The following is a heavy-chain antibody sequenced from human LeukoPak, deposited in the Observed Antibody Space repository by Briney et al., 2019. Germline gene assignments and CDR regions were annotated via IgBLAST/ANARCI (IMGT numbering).Heavy chain of an antibody. CDR1: GFTFSSYG. CDR3: ARENSGWEHFDY. D-gene: IGHD6-19*01. J-gene: IGHJ4*02. V-gene: IGHV3-33*01. Sequence: PGGSLRLSCAASGFTFSSYGMHWVRQAPGKGLEWVAVIWYDGSNKYYADSVKGRFTISRDNSKNTLYLQMNSLRAEDTAVYYCARENSGWEHFDYWGQGTLVTVSS. CDR2: IWYDGSNK.